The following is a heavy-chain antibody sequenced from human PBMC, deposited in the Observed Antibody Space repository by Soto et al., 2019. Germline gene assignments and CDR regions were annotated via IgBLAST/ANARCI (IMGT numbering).Heavy chain of an antibody. D-gene: IGHD3-10*01. CDR3: ARESEELSSNFAY. Sequence: PGGSLRLSCAASGFTFSSYGMHWVRQAPGKGLEWVSSISSTNNYLYNADSMKRRFTVSRNNAKNSVYLKMNSMSAETTAEYYDARESEELSSNFAYWGQGSLVAVSS. CDR1: GFTFSSYG. J-gene: IGHJ4*02. V-gene: IGHV3-21*01. CDR2: ISSTNNYL.